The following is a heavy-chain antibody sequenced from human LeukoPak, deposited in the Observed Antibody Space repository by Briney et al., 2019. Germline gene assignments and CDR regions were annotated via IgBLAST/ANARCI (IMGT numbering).Heavy chain of an antibody. CDR3: ARGRYYGSGTLVYFDY. CDR1: GYSISSGYY. Sequence: SETLSLTCTVSGYSISSGYYWGWIRQPAGKGLEWIGRIYISGSTNSNPSLKSRVSMSVDTSKNQFSLKLTSVTAADTAVYYCARGRYYGSGTLVYFDYWGQGTLVTVSS. CDR2: IYISGST. D-gene: IGHD3-10*01. J-gene: IGHJ4*02. V-gene: IGHV4-4*07.